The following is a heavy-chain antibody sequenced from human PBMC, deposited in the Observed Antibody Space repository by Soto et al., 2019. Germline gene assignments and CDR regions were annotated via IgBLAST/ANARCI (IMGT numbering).Heavy chain of an antibody. CDR2: ISGSGGSA. Sequence: GGSLRLSCAASGFTFSSYAMSWVRQAPGKGLEWVSAISGSGGSAYYADSVKGRFTISRDNSKNTLYLQMNSLRAEDTAVYYCAKDRAYDFWSGYLYYYYGMDVWGQGTTVTVSS. CDR1: GFTFSSYA. V-gene: IGHV3-23*01. J-gene: IGHJ6*02. CDR3: AKDRAYDFWSGYLYYYYGMDV. D-gene: IGHD3-3*01.